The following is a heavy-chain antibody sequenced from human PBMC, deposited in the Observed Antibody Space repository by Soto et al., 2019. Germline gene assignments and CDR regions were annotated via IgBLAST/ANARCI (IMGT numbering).Heavy chain of an antibody. CDR2: ISYDGSNK. CDR3: AKDSRPVTIFGVVIIAPGGFDP. V-gene: IGHV3-30*18. Sequence: GGCLSLSCAASGFTFSRYGVHWVRQAPGKGLEWVAVISYDGSNKYYADSVKGRFTISRDNSKNTLYLQMNSLRAEDTAVYYCAKDSRPVTIFGVVIIAPGGFDPWGQGT. J-gene: IGHJ5*02. CDR1: GFTFSRYG. D-gene: IGHD3-3*01.